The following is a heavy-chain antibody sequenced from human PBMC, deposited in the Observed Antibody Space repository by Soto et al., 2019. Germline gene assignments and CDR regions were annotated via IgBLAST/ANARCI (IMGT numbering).Heavy chain of an antibody. CDR3: AKVRYSSPMGYYYGMDV. J-gene: IGHJ6*02. Sequence: ASVKVSCKASGYTFTSYYMHWVRQAPGQGLEWMGIINPSGGSTSYAQKFQGRVTMTRDTSTSTSYLEVSNLRSEDTAVYYCAKVRYSSPMGYYYGMDVWGQGTAVTVSS. D-gene: IGHD6-19*01. CDR2: INPSGGST. CDR1: GYTFTSYY. V-gene: IGHV1-46*01.